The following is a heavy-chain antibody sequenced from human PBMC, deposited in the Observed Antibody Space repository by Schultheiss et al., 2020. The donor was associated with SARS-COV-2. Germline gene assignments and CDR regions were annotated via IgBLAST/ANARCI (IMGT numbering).Heavy chain of an antibody. V-gene: IGHV1-2*02. D-gene: IGHD3-10*01. J-gene: IGHJ6*02. CDR2: INPNSGGT. CDR1: GYTFTSYY. Sequence: GESLKISCKASGYTFTSYYMHWVRQAPGQGLEWMGWINPNSGGTNYAQKFQGRVTMTRDTSISTAYMELSRLRSDDTAVYYCAREGFGELHGMDVWGQGTTVTVSS. CDR3: AREGFGELHGMDV.